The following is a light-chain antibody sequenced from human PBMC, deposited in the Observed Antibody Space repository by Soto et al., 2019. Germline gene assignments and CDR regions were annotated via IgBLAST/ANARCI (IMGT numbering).Light chain of an antibody. V-gene: IGKV3D-20*02. J-gene: IGKJ1*01. CDR1: QSVSSN. CDR2: GAS. Sequence: EIVMTPSPATLSVSPGERATLSCRASQSVSSNLAWYQQKPGQAPRLLIYGASSRATGIPDRFSGSGSGTDFTLTISRLEPEDFAVYYCQQRSSWPGTYGQGTKVDIK. CDR3: QQRSSWPGT.